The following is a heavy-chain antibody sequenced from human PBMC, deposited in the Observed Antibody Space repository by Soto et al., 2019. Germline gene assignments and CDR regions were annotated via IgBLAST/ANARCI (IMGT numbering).Heavy chain of an antibody. D-gene: IGHD5-12*01. CDR1: GGSFSGYY. J-gene: IGHJ4*02. CDR3: ARNGYSGYDFDY. Sequence: ETLSLTCAVYGGSFSGYYWSWIRQPPGKGLEWIGEINHSGSTNYNPSLKSRVTISVDTSKNQFSLKLSSVTAADTAVYYCARNGYSGYDFDYWGQGTLVTVSS. CDR2: INHSGST. V-gene: IGHV4-34*01.